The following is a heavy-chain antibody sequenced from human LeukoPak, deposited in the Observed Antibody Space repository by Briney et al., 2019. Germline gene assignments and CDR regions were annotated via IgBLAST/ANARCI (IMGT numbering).Heavy chain of an antibody. V-gene: IGHV3-30*04. CDR1: GFTFSSYA. Sequence: GGSLRLSCAASGFTFSSYAMHWVRQAPGKGLEWVAVISYDGSNKYYADSVKGRFTISRDNSKNTLYLQMNSLRAEDTAVYYCARGGHDYGDYGGYWGQGTLVTVSS. CDR3: ARGGHDYGDYGGY. CDR2: ISYDGSNK. J-gene: IGHJ4*02. D-gene: IGHD4-17*01.